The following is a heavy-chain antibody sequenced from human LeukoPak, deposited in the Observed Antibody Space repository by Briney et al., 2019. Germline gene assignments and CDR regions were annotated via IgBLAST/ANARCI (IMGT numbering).Heavy chain of an antibody. CDR3: ASDFWGIHAFDI. CDR1: GGTFRSYA. V-gene: IGHV1-69*15. D-gene: IGHD3-16*01. J-gene: IGHJ3*02. CDR2: IIPTFITA. Sequence: SVKVSCMASGGTFRSYALSWVRQAPGQRLSWMGRIIPTFITANYAHKFQGRVTITADESTSTTYMELSSLKSEDTAVYSCASDFWGIHAFDIWGQGTMVTVSS.